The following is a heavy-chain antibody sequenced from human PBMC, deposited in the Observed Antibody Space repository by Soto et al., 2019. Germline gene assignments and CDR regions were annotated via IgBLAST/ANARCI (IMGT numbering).Heavy chain of an antibody. Sequence: EVQLLESGGGLVQPGGSLRLSCAASGFTFSSYAMSWVRQAPGKGLEWVSAISGSGDSTYYADSVKGRFTISRDNSKNTLYLQMHSLRAEDTAVYYCAKDRYGDYDSDYYYYYMDVWGKGTTVTVSS. CDR3: AKDRYGDYDSDYYYYYMDV. CDR2: ISGSGDST. D-gene: IGHD4-17*01. CDR1: GFTFSSYA. V-gene: IGHV3-23*01. J-gene: IGHJ6*03.